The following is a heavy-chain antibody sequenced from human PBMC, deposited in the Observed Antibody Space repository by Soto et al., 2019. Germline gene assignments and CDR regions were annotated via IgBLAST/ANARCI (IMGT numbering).Heavy chain of an antibody. CDR2: IYSGGST. D-gene: IGHD6-13*01. Sequence: EVQLVETGGGLIQPGGSLRLSCAASGFTVSSNYMSWVRQAPGKGLEWVSVIYSGGSTYYADSVKGRFTISRDNSKNTLYLQMNSLRAEDTAVYYCASSIAAAGPYNWFDPWGQGTLVTVSS. J-gene: IGHJ5*02. CDR3: ASSIAAAGPYNWFDP. V-gene: IGHV3-53*02. CDR1: GFTVSSNY.